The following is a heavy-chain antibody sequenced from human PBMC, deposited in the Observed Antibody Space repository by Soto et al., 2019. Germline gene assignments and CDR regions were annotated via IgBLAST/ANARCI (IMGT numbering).Heavy chain of an antibody. V-gene: IGHV3-23*01. CDR2: ISGSGGST. Sequence: GGSLRLSCVVSGFTFSSYAMTWVRQTPGKGLEWVSYISGSGGSTYYADTVKGRFTISRDNSKNKVYLQMNSLRDEDTAVYYCAKEAGRGGIVLVTDYFDYWGQGTRVTVSS. CDR3: AKEAGRGGIVLVTDYFDY. D-gene: IGHD2-8*02. J-gene: IGHJ4*02. CDR1: GFTFSSYA.